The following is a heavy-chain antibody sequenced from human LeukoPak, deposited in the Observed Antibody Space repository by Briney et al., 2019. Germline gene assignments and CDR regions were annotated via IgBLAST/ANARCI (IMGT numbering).Heavy chain of an antibody. J-gene: IGHJ4*02. CDR3: AREEVLLWFEEFANFDY. D-gene: IGHD3-10*01. Sequence: ASVKVSCKASGYTFIDYYMHWVRQAPGHGLEWMGWINPNSGGTNYAQKFQGRVTMTRDTSISTAYMELSSLRSEDTAVYYCAREEVLLWFEEFANFDYWGQGTLVTVSS. CDR1: GYTFIDYY. V-gene: IGHV1-2*02. CDR2: INPNSGGT.